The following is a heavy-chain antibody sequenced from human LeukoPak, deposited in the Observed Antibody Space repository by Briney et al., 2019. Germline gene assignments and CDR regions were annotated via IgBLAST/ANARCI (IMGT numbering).Heavy chain of an antibody. CDR1: GFTFSSYS. J-gene: IGHJ3*02. CDR3: ARSRWLLDDAFDI. V-gene: IGHV3-33*01. D-gene: IGHD3-22*01. CDR2: IWYDGSNK. Sequence: GGSLRLSCAASGFTFSSYSMHWVRQAPGKGLEWVAVIWYDGSNKYYADSVKGRFTISRDNSKNTLYLQMNSLRAEDTAVYYCARSRWLLDDAFDIWGQGTMVTVSS.